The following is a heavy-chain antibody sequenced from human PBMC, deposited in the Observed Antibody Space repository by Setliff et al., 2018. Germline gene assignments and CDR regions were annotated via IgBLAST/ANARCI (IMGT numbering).Heavy chain of an antibody. CDR1: GASISSGNDF. Sequence: SETLSLTCSVSGASISSGNDFWNWIRQPAGKGLEWIGNIYTNGGTDYSPSLRSRVTISLGTSKNQFSLQLTSVTAADMAIYYCARSDDNFQYPDYWGQGTLVTVSS. CDR2: IYTNGGT. J-gene: IGHJ4*01. CDR3: ARSDDNFQYPDY. V-gene: IGHV4-61*09. D-gene: IGHD1-1*01.